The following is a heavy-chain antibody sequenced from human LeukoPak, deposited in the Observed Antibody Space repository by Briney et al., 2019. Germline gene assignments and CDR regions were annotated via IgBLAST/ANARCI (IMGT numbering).Heavy chain of an antibody. V-gene: IGHV3-11*01. CDR2: MSGSGKEI. J-gene: IGHJ4*02. CDR1: GCIFIGYY. CDR3: GTHAGRTGSDD. D-gene: IGHD3/OR15-3a*01. Sequence: GWALRLSCATSGCIFIGYYMSLMRPPPGKGVEGVSLMSGSGKEISYADSVKGRFTISRDNAKGSLYLQMNSLRAADTAVYYCGTHAGRTGSDDWGQGTLVTVSS.